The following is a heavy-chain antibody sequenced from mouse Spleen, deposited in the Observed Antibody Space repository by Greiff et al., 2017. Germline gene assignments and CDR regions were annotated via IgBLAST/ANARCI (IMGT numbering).Heavy chain of an antibody. Sequence: QVQLQQPGAELVKPGASVKLSCKASGYTFTSYWMQWVKQRPGQGLEWIGEIDPSDSYTNYNQKFKGKATLTVDTSSSTAYMQLSSLTSEDSAVYFCARHEDPQLAWFAYWGQGTLVTVSA. CDR2: IDPSDSYT. CDR1: GYTFTSYW. CDR3: ARHEDPQLAWFAY. D-gene: IGHD4-1*02. V-gene: IGHV1-50*01. J-gene: IGHJ3*01.